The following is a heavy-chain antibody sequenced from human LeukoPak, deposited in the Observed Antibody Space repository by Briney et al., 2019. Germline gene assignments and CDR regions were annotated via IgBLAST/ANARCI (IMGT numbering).Heavy chain of an antibody. D-gene: IGHD6-19*01. CDR2: IIPTLRIA. V-gene: IGHV1-69*04. J-gene: IGHJ4*02. Sequence: SAEKVSCKACTCRFSSYSIIWVQQAPGQKLERMGRIIPTLRIANYAQEFQGRVTITADKSTSTAYMELRSLRSEDTAVYYCAGEEERGVTVAGTALDYWGQGTLVTVSS. CDR1: TCRFSSYS. CDR3: AGEEERGVTVAGTALDY.